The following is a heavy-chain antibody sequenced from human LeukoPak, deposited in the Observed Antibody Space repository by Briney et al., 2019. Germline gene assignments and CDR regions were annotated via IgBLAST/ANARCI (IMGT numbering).Heavy chain of an antibody. J-gene: IGHJ4*02. Sequence: SETLSLTCTVSGGSISSYYWSWIRQPPGKGLEWIGYIYYSGSTNYNPSLKSRVTISVDTSKNQSSLKLSSVTAAHTAVYYCARVGARYYIDYCGQGTLVTVSS. D-gene: IGHD1-26*01. V-gene: IGHV4-59*01. CDR3: ARVGARYYIDY. CDR1: GGSISSYY. CDR2: IYYSGST.